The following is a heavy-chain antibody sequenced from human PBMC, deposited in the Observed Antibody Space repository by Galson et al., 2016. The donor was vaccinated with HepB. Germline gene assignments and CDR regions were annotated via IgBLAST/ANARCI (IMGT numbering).Heavy chain of an antibody. CDR3: VRDPDLVYSSSYFDH. V-gene: IGHV3-48*02. CDR1: GFTFGRYS. D-gene: IGHD6-13*01. CDR2: ISYSSSTI. J-gene: IGHJ4*02. Sequence: SLRLSCAASGFTFGRYSMNWVRQAPGKGLEWVSSISYSSSTIYYADSVRGRFTVSRDNAKNALYLQMNSLRDEDTAVYYCVRDPDLVYSSSYFDHWGQGTLVTVSS.